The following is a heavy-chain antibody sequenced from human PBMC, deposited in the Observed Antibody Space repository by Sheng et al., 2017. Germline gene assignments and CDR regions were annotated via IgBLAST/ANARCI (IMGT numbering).Heavy chain of an antibody. CDR1: GDSISSTSYY. Sequence: QLQLQESGPGLVQPSETLSLTCTVSGDSISSTSYYWVWIRQPPGKGLEWIGTIYYSGSTDYNASLQSRVTISLDTSKNQFSLKLSSVTAADTAVYYCARVSSGLDFWGQGTLVTVSS. CDR2: IYYSGST. J-gene: IGHJ4*02. CDR3: ARVSSGLDF. D-gene: IGHD6-19*01. V-gene: IGHV4-39*07.